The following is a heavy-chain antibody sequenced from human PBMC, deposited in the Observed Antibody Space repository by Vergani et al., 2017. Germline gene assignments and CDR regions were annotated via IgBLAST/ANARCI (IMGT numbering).Heavy chain of an antibody. V-gene: IGHV4-34*01. CDR2: IDHTGRP. J-gene: IGHJ6*03. D-gene: IGHD4-11*01. CDR1: GGSFTSYH. CDR3: ARVNTETNGHLYYYYYMDV. Sequence: QVQLQQWGGGLLKPSETLSLTCVVNGGSFTSYHCTWIRQSPGEGLEWVGDIDHTGRPDYNPSLKSRLTMSVDKSRNQFSLTLNSVTATDPAIYFCARVNTETNGHLYYYYYMDVWGQGTAVTVS.